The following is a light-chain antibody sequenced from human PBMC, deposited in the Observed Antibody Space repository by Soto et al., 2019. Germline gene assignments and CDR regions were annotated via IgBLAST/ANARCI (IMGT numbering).Light chain of an antibody. CDR1: QIISSW. CDR2: EAS. Sequence: DIQMTQSPSTLSESVGDRVTITCRASQIISSWLAWYQQKPGKAPKLLIYEASNLESGVPSRFSGSGSGTGFALTISSLQPDDFATYCCQQSSNYPWTFGQGTKVEIK. CDR3: QQSSNYPWT. J-gene: IGKJ1*01. V-gene: IGKV1-5*03.